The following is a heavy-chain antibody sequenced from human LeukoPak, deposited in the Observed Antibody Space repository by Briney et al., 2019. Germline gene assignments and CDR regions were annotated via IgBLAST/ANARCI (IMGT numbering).Heavy chain of an antibody. CDR2: ISSSGSTI. CDR1: GFTFSDYY. Sequence: GGSLRLSCAASGFTFSDYYMSWIRQAPGKGLEWVSYISSSGSTIYYADSVKGRFTISRDNARKLLYLQMNSLRAEDTAVYYCARDGFVDTAMVFDYWGQGTLVTVSS. V-gene: IGHV3-11*01. J-gene: IGHJ4*02. D-gene: IGHD5-18*01. CDR3: ARDGFVDTAMVFDY.